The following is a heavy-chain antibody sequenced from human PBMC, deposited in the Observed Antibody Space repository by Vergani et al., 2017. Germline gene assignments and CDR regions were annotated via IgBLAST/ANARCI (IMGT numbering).Heavy chain of an antibody. CDR3: ARRNYYDSSGYYYFDY. CDR2: IYTSGST. Sequence: QVQLQESGPGLVKPSQTLSLTCTVSGGSISSGSYYWSWIRQPAGKGLEWIGRIYTSGSTNYNPSLKSRVTISVDTSKSQFSLKLSSVTAADTAVYYCARRNYYDSSGYYYFDYWGQGTLVTVSS. V-gene: IGHV4-61*02. D-gene: IGHD3-22*01. CDR1: GGSISSGSYY. J-gene: IGHJ4*02.